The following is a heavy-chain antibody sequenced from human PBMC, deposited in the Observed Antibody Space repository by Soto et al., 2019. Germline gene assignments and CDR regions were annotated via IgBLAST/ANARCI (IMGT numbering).Heavy chain of an antibody. Sequence: ASVKVSCKVSGYTLTELSMHWARQAPGKGLEWMGGFDPEDGETIYAQKFQGRVTMTEDTSTDTAYMELSSLRSEDTAVYYCLGSTSCYSCPDFDYWGQGTLVTVS. V-gene: IGHV1-24*01. D-gene: IGHD2-2*01. CDR1: GYTLTELS. J-gene: IGHJ4*02. CDR2: FDPEDGET. CDR3: LGSTSCYSCPDFDY.